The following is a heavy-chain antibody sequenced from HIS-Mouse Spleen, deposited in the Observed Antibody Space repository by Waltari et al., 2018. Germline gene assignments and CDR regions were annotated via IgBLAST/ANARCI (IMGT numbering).Heavy chain of an antibody. CDR2: IYYSGST. V-gene: IGHV4-39*07. J-gene: IGHJ2*01. CDR3: AREIPYSSSWYDWYFDL. Sequence: QLQLQESGPGLAKPSETLSLTCTASGGSISSSCYHWGWIRQPPGKGLTWIGSIYYSGSTYYNPSLKSRVTISVDTSKNQFSLKLSSVTAADTAVYYCAREIPYSSSWYDWYFDLWGRGTLVTVSS. CDR1: GGSISSSCYH. D-gene: IGHD6-13*01.